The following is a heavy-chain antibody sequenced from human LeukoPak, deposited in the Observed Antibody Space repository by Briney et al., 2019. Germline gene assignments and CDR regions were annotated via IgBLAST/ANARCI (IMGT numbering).Heavy chain of an antibody. Sequence: GGSLRLSCAASGFTFDDYAMHWVRQAPGKGLEWVSGISWNSGSIGYADSVKGRFTISRDNAKNSLYLQMNSLRAEDTALYYCAKEGHSRRALGKPLDYWGQGTLVTVSS. D-gene: IGHD1-26*01. V-gene: IGHV3-9*01. CDR1: GFTFDDYA. J-gene: IGHJ4*02. CDR2: ISWNSGSI. CDR3: AKEGHSRRALGKPLDY.